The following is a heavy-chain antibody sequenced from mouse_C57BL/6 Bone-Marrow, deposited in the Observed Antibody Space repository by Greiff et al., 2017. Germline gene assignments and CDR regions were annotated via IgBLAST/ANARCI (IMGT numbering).Heavy chain of an antibody. CDR1: GFNIKDDY. V-gene: IGHV14-4*01. J-gene: IGHJ4*01. CDR2: IDPENGDT. D-gene: IGHD2-1*01. CDR3: TPIYYGNCPYAMDY. Sequence: EVQLQQSGAELVRPGASVKLSCTASGFNIKDDYMHWVKQRPEQGLEWIGWIDPENGDTEYASKFRGKATITADTSSNTAYLQLSSLTSEDTAVYYCTPIYYGNCPYAMDYWGQGTSVTVSS.